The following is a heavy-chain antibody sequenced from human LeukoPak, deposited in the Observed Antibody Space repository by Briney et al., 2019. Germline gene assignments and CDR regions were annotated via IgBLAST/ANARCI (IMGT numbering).Heavy chain of an antibody. CDR1: GGTFSSYA. CDR2: IIPIFGTA. V-gene: IGHV1-69*05. D-gene: IGHD6-6*01. Sequence: VASVKVSCKASGGTFSSYAISWVRQAPGQGLEWMGEIIPIFGTANYAQKFQGRVTITTDESTSTAYMELSSLRSEDTAVYYCASGLSSSQYFDYWGQGTLVTVSS. CDR3: ASGLSSSQYFDY. J-gene: IGHJ4*02.